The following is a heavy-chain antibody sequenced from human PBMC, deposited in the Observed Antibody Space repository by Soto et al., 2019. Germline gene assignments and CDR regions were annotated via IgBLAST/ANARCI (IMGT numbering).Heavy chain of an antibody. Sequence: ASVKVSCKASGYTFTSYDINWVRQATGQGLEWMGWMNPNSGNTGYAQKFQGRVTMTRNTSISTAYMELSSLRSEDTAVYYCARGEGQWLAEYFQHWGQGTLVTVSS. V-gene: IGHV1-8*01. CDR1: GYTFTSYD. CDR2: MNPNSGNT. CDR3: ARGEGQWLAEYFQH. J-gene: IGHJ1*01. D-gene: IGHD6-19*01.